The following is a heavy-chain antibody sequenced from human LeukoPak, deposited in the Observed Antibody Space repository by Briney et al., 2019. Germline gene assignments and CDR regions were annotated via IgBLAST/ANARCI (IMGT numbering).Heavy chain of an antibody. J-gene: IGHJ4*02. CDR3: ARDLKVGRPAAAVN. Sequence: ASVKASCKASGYTFTGYYMHWVRQAPGQGLEWMGWINPNSGGTNYAQKFQGRVTMTRDTSISTAYMELSRLRSDDTAVYYCARDLKVGRPAAAVNWGQGTLVTVSS. CDR1: GYTFTGYY. CDR2: INPNSGGT. D-gene: IGHD6-13*01. V-gene: IGHV1-2*02.